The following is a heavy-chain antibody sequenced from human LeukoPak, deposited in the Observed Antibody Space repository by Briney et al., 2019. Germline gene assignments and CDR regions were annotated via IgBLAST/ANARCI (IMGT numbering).Heavy chain of an antibody. CDR1: GYTFTSYG. J-gene: IGHJ3*02. V-gene: IGHV1-18*01. CDR2: ISAYNGNT. CDR3: ARARTSIRFTDSFDI. Sequence: ASVKVSCKASGYTFTSYGISWVRQAPGQGLEWMGWISAYNGNTNYAQKLQGRVTITTDTSTSTAYMELRSLRSDDTAVYYCARARTSIRFTDSFDIWSQGTLVTVSS. D-gene: IGHD2-21*01.